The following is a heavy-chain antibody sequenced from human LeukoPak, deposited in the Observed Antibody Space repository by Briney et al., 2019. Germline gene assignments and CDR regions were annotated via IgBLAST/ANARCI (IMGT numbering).Heavy chain of an antibody. J-gene: IGHJ4*02. V-gene: IGHV4-34*01. CDR1: GGSFSGYY. D-gene: IGHD3-10*01. Sequence: SETLSLTCAVYGGSFSGYYWSWIRQPPGKGLEWIGEINHSGSTNYNPSLKSRVTISVDTSKNQFSLKLSSVTAADTAVYYCARLLLCLDYWGQGTLVTVSS. CDR2: INHSGST. CDR3: ARLLLCLDY.